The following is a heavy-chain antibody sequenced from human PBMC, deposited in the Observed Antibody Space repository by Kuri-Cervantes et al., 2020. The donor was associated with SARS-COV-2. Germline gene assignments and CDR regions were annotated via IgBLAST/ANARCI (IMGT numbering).Heavy chain of an antibody. J-gene: IGHJ4*02. Sequence: ASVKVSCKASGYTFTGYYMHWVRQAPGQGLEWMGWINPNSGSTSYAQKFQGRVTMTRDTSTSTVYMELSSLTSEDTAIYYCYCAPKEGFDSWGQGTLVTVSS. CDR3: YCAPKEGFDS. CDR1: GYTFTGYY. CDR2: INPNSGST. V-gene: IGHV1-2*02. D-gene: IGHD2-21*01.